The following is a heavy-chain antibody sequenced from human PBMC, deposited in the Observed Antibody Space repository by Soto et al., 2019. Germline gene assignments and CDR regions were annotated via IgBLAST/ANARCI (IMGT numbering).Heavy chain of an antibody. J-gene: IGHJ6*02. V-gene: IGHV1-69*10. CDR3: ARGRFRPSAMDV. CDR1: GDNFKKNF. D-gene: IGHD3-10*01. Sequence: SVKVSCKTSGDNFKKNFFTWVRQAPGQGLDWMGGTIPALGKTHYIEKFQGRVTITVDDATRTVYMEVRDLTSEDTAIYYCARGRFRPSAMDVWGQGTTVTVSS. CDR2: TIPALGKT.